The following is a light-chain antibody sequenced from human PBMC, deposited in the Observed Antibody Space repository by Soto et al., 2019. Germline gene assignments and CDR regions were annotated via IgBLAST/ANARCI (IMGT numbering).Light chain of an antibody. V-gene: IGLV2-14*01. CDR2: DVT. Sequence: QSALTQPDSVSGSPGQSITISCTGTSGDVGAYNYVSWYQQHPGKAPKLMIYDVTNRPSGVSNRFSGSKSGNTASLTISGLQVEDEADYYCCSYTSGTTLNVFGTGTKLTVL. CDR3: CSYTSGTTLNV. CDR1: SGDVGAYNY. J-gene: IGLJ1*01.